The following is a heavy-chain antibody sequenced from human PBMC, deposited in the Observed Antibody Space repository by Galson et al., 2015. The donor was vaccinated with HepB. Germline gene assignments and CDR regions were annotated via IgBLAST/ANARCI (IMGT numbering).Heavy chain of an antibody. V-gene: IGHV3-30-3*01. Sequence: SLRLSCAATGFTFSSYAMHWVRQAPGKGLEWVAVISYDGSNKYYADSVKGRFTISRDNSKNTLYLQMNSLRAEDTAVYYCARGGWGVSSSAFDYWGQGTLVTVSS. D-gene: IGHD6-6*01. J-gene: IGHJ4*02. CDR1: GFTFSSYA. CDR2: ISYDGSNK. CDR3: ARGGWGVSSSAFDY.